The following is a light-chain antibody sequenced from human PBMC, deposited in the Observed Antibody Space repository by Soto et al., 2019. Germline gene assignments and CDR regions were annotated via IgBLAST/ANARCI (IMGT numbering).Light chain of an antibody. Sequence: QLVLTQSPSASASLGASVKLTCTLSSGHSSYAIAWHQQQPEKVPRYLMKLNSDGSHSKGDGIPDRFSGSSSGAERYLTIPGLQSEDEADYYGQPWGTGDVVFGGGTKLPVL. CDR1: SGHSSYA. CDR2: LNSDGSH. V-gene: IGLV4-69*01. J-gene: IGLJ2*01. CDR3: QPWGTGDVV.